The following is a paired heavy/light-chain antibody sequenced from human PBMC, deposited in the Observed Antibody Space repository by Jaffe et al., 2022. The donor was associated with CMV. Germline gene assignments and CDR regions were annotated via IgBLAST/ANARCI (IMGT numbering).Light chain of an antibody. CDR2: DAS. J-gene: IGKJ5*01. CDR3: QQYDNLPIT. V-gene: IGKV1-33*01. CDR1: QDIRDY. Sequence: DIQMTQSPSSLSAFVGDRVTITCQASQDIRDYLNWYQQKPGKAPKLLIYDASNLATGVPSRFSGSGSGTDFTFTISSLQPEDIATYYCQQYDNLPITFGQGTRLEIK.
Heavy chain of an antibody. J-gene: IGHJ4*02. D-gene: IGHD2-8*01. CDR2: IYYSGST. CDR3: ARHVSTRRGRVYYFDF. CDR1: GGSISSYY. V-gene: IGHV4-59*08. Sequence: QVQLQESGPGLVKPSETLSLTCTVSGGSISSYYWSWIRQPPGKGLEWIGYIYYSGSTNYNPSLKSRVTISVDRSKEQFSLKLTSVTAADTAVYYCARHVSTRRGRVYYFDFWGQGTLVTVSS.